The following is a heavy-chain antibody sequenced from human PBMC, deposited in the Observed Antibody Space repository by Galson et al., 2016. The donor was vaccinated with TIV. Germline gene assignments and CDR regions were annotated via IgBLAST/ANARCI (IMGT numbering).Heavy chain of an antibody. CDR1: GFTFSSSG. CDR3: GRDLAWGANCVDQ. V-gene: IGHV3-33*01. J-gene: IGHJ4*02. Sequence: SLRLSCAASGFTFSSSGMHWVRQAPGKGLEWVAVIWYDGSQKCYADSVKGRFIISRDRAKKTLYLQMNSLRVEDTAVYYCGRDLAWGANCVDQWGLGTRVTVTS. CDR2: IWYDGSQK. D-gene: IGHD4/OR15-4a*01.